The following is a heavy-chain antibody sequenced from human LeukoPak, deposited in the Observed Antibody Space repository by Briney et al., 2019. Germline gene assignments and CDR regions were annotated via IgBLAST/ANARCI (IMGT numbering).Heavy chain of an antibody. CDR1: GHSFTSYW. Sequence: GESLKISCKGSGHSFTSYWIGWVRQMPGKGLEWMGIIFPGTSDTRYSRSFRGQVTISADKSISTAYLQWSSLKASDTAMYFCARGPYGGHSGAFDIWGQGTMVTVSS. CDR3: ARGPYGGHSGAFDI. J-gene: IGHJ3*02. CDR2: IFPGTSDT. V-gene: IGHV5-51*01. D-gene: IGHD4-23*01.